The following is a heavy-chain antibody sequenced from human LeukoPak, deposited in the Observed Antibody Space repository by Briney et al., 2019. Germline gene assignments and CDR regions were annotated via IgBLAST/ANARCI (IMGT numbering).Heavy chain of an antibody. CDR3: ARGPYGDYEVYYGMDV. D-gene: IGHD4-17*01. Sequence: SQSLSLTCTVSGGSISSGDYYWSWVRQHPGKGMEWIGYIDYSGSTYYNPSLKSRVTISVDTSKNQFSLKLSSVTAADTAVYYCARGPYGDYEVYYGMDVWGQGTTVTVSS. CDR1: GGSISSGDYY. J-gene: IGHJ6*02. V-gene: IGHV4-30-4*01. CDR2: IDYSGST.